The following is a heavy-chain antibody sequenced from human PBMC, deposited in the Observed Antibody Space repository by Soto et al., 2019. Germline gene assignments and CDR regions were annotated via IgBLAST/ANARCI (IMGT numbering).Heavy chain of an antibody. CDR1: GGTFSSYA. D-gene: IGHD6-25*01. V-gene: IGHV1-69*13. CDR3: ARGWAGRLIYYYGMDV. CDR2: IIPIFGTA. Sequence: WASVKVSCKASGGTFSSYAISWVRQAPGQGLEWMGGIIPIFGTANYAQKFQGRVTITADESTSTAYMELSSLRSEDTAVYYCARGWAGRLIYYYGMDVWGQGTTVTVSS. J-gene: IGHJ6*02.